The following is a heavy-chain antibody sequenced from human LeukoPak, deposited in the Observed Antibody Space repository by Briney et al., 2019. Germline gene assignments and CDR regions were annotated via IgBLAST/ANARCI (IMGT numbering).Heavy chain of an antibody. CDR2: INPNRGGT. CDR3: ARVMVRGVIITP. J-gene: IGHJ5*02. V-gene: IGHV1-2*02. Sequence: ASVKVSCKASGYTFTGYYMHWVRQAPGQGLEWMGWINPNRGGTNYAQKFQGRVTMTRDTSISTAYMELSRLRSDDTAVYYCARVMVRGVIITPWGQGTLVTVSS. CDR1: GYTFTGYY. D-gene: IGHD3-10*01.